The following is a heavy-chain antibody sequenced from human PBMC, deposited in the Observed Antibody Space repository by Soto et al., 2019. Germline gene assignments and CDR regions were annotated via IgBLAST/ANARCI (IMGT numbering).Heavy chain of an antibody. V-gene: IGHV3-23*01. CDR2: ITGSGGNT. J-gene: IGHJ4*02. CDR3: AKDVVGATPPDCFDF. D-gene: IGHD1-26*01. Sequence: PGGSLRLSCAASGYTFTTYAMSWVRQAPGKGLEWVSAITGSGGNTFYADSVKGRFTISRDNSKNTLYLQMNSLRAEDTAVYYCAKDVVGATPPDCFDFWGQGTLVTVSS. CDR1: GYTFTTYA.